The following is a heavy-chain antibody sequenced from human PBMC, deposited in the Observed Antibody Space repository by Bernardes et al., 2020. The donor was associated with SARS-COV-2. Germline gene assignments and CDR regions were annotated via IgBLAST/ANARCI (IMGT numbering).Heavy chain of an antibody. D-gene: IGHD4-4*01. CDR3: AKGRDYINWLYYFDY. CDR1: GFTFSNYA. J-gene: IGHJ4*02. CDR2: ISGGGDTT. V-gene: IGHV3-23*01. Sequence: GGSLRLSCAASGFTFSNYAMSWVHQPPGKGLEWVSAISGGGDTTYSADSVKGRFIISRDNSKNTLYLQMNSLRAEDTAVYYCAKGRDYINWLYYFDYWGQGTLATVSS.